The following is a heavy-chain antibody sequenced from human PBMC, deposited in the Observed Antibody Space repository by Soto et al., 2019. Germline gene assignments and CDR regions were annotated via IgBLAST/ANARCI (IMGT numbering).Heavy chain of an antibody. CDR2: ISYDGNME. V-gene: IGHV3-30-3*01. CDR3: GRDGWSGTPLRCDP. CDR1: GFTFSTYA. D-gene: IGHD1-1*01. J-gene: IGHJ5*02. Sequence: QVQLVESGGGVVQPGRSLRLSCAASGFTFSTYAMHWVRQAPGKGLEWVAVISYDGNMEYYADSVKGRFTISRDNSKNTLYLQMNSLRSEETAVDWWGRDGWSGTPLRCDPWGQGTLVSVSS.